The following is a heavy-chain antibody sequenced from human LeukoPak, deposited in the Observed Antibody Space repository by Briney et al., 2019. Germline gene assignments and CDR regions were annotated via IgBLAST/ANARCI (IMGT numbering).Heavy chain of an antibody. V-gene: IGHV3-74*01. Sequence: PGGSLRLSCAASGFSFSSYWMHWVRQAPGEGLVWVARIQYDGSTTNYADSVKGRFTISRDNAKKTLYVQMNSLRAEDTAVYYCARALVAGVTLNALDIWGQGTMVTVSS. CDR1: GFSFSSYW. D-gene: IGHD2-15*01. J-gene: IGHJ3*02. CDR3: ARALVAGVTLNALDI. CDR2: IQYDGSTT.